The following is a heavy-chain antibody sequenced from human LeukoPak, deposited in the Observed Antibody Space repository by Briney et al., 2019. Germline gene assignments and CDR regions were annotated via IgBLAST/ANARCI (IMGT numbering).Heavy chain of an antibody. CDR3: AKSGSGSFLYYFDY. Sequence: GGSLRLSCAASGFTFISYGMSWGRQAPGKGLEWVSAISGSGGSTYYADSVKSRFTISRDNSKNTLYLQMNSLRAEDTAVYYCAKSGSGSFLYYFDYWGQGTLVTVSS. J-gene: IGHJ4*02. CDR2: ISGSGGST. V-gene: IGHV3-23*01. CDR1: GFTFISYG. D-gene: IGHD3-10*01.